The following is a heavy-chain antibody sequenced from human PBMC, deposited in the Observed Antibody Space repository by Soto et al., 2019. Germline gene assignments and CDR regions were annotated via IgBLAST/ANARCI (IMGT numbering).Heavy chain of an antibody. Sequence: LETLSLTCAVSGASIGSGGWWSWVRQPPGKGLEWIAEIFHDGNTNYSPSLKSRVTISVDKSQNQFSLNVYSVTAADTAVYYCARHEGWTGPDQWGQGTLVTVSS. CDR2: IFHDGNT. V-gene: IGHV4-4*02. J-gene: IGHJ5*02. CDR1: GASIGSGGW. D-gene: IGHD2-8*02. CDR3: ARHEGWTGPDQ.